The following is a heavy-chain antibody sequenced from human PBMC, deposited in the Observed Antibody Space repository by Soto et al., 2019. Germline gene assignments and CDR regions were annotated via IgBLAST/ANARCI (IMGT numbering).Heavy chain of an antibody. J-gene: IGHJ4*02. CDR3: AKELSDATLITIDY. Sequence: HPGGSLRLSCAASGFTFNRFAMSWVRQAQGKGLEWVSAISDSGGKTYYTDSVKGRFTISRDNSKNTVYLQMNSLRAEDTALYYCAKELSDATLITIDYWGQGALVPVSS. CDR2: ISDSGGKT. V-gene: IGHV3-23*01. D-gene: IGHD3-16*01. CDR1: GFTFNRFA.